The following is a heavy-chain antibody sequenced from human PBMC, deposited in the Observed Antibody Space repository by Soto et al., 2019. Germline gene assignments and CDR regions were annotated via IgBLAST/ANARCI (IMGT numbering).Heavy chain of an antibody. D-gene: IGHD3-22*01. CDR1: GFTFSNAW. CDR3: TTGTYYYDSSGYYPTLTFDY. CDR2: IKSKTDGGTT. V-gene: IGHV3-15*07. J-gene: IGHJ4*02. Sequence: GGSLRLSCAASGFTFSNAWMNWVRQAPGKGLEWVGRIKSKTDGGTTDYAAPVKGRFTISRDDSKNTLYLQMNSLKTKDTAVYYCTTGTYYYDSSGYYPTLTFDYWGQGTLVTVSS.